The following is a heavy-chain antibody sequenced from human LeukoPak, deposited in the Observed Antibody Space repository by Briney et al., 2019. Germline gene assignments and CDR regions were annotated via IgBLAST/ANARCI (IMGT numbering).Heavy chain of an antibody. CDR3: ARGGYSSSWYSS. Sequence: PGGSLRLSCAASGFTFSSYDIHWVRQAPGKGVEWVAFIRYDGSNKYYADSVRGRFTTSRDNSKNSLYLQMNSLRAEDTAVYYCARGGYSSSWYSSWGQGTLVTVSS. V-gene: IGHV3-30*02. D-gene: IGHD6-13*01. CDR1: GFTFSSYD. J-gene: IGHJ5*02. CDR2: IRYDGSNK.